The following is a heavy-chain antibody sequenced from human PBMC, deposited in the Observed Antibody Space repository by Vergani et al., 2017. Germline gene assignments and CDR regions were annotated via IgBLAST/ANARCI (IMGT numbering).Heavy chain of an antibody. V-gene: IGHV3-30-3*01. CDR2: ISYDGSNK. Sequence: QVQLVESGGGVVQPGRSLRLSCAASGFTFSSYAMHWVRQAPGKGLEWVAVISYDGSNKYYADSVKGRFTISRDNSKNTLYLQMNSLRAEDTAVYYCAREERKVVWVGEYNGFDPWGQGTLVTVSS. CDR1: GFTFSSYA. D-gene: IGHD3-10*01. CDR3: AREERKVVWVGEYNGFDP. J-gene: IGHJ5*02.